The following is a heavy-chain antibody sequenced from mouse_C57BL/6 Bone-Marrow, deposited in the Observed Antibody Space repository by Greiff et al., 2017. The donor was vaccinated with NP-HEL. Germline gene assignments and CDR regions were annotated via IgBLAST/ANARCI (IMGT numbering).Heavy chain of an antibody. D-gene: IGHD2-4*01. CDR3: ARRDDYSWFAY. J-gene: IGHJ3*01. V-gene: IGHV1-72*01. CDR1: GYTFTSYW. Sequence: QVQLQQPGAELVKPGASVKLSCKASGYTFTSYWMHWVKQRPGRGLEWIGRIDPISGGTKYNEKFKSKATLTVDKPSSTAYMQLSSLTSEDSAVYYCARRDDYSWFAYWGQGTLVTVSA. CDR2: IDPISGGT.